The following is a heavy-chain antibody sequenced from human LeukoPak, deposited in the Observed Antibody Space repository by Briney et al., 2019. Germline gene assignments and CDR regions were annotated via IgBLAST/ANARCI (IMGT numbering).Heavy chain of an antibody. D-gene: IGHD6-25*01. J-gene: IGHJ3*01. Sequence: PGGSLRLSCAASGFTFSSYTMNWVRQAPGKGLEWVSSISGTSTYIHDADSVKGRFTVFRDNANKSLCLQMNSLRAEDTAMYYCARGMRQIDDAFDLWGQGTMVTVSS. CDR2: ISGTSTYI. CDR1: GFTFSSYT. CDR3: ARGMRQIDDAFDL. V-gene: IGHV3-21*01.